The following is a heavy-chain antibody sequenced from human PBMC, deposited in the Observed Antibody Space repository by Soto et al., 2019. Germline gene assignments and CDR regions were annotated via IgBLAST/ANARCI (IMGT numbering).Heavy chain of an antibody. CDR2: IYHSGST. D-gene: IGHD3-10*01. J-gene: IGHJ3*02. CDR3: ARVTDYYGSGSYPRGAFDI. Sequence: QVQLQESGPGLVKPSGTLSLTCAVSSGSISSSNWWSWVRQPPGKGLEWIGEIYHSGSTNYNPSLKSRVPIAVDKSKNQFSLKLSSVTAADTAVYYCARVTDYYGSGSYPRGAFDIWGQGTMVTVSS. CDR1: SGSISSSNW. V-gene: IGHV4-4*02.